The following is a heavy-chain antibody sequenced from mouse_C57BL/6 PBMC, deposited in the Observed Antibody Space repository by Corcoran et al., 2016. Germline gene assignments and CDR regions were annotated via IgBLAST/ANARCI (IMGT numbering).Heavy chain of an antibody. CDR3: TTGTAQAPAWFAY. V-gene: IGHV14-1*01. Sequence: EVQLQQSGAELVRPGASVKLSCTASGFNIKDYYMHWVKQRPEQGLEWIGRIDPEDGDPEYAPKFQGKATMTADTSSNTAYLQLSSLTSEDTAVYYCTTGTAQAPAWFAYWGQGTLVTVSA. D-gene: IGHD3-2*02. CDR1: GFNIKDYY. J-gene: IGHJ3*01. CDR2: IDPEDGDP.